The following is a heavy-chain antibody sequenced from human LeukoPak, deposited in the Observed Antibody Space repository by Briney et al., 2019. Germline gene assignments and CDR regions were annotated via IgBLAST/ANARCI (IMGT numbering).Heavy chain of an antibody. D-gene: IGHD4-11*01. CDR3: ARGGVTTEDFDY. J-gene: IGHJ4*02. Sequence: SETLSLTCTVSGGSISSYYWSWIRQPAGKGLEWIGRIYTSGSTNYNPSLKSRVTISVDTSKNQFSLKLSSVTAADTAVYYCARGGVTTEDFDYWGQGTLVTVSS. CDR1: GGSISSYY. V-gene: IGHV4-4*07. CDR2: IYTSGST.